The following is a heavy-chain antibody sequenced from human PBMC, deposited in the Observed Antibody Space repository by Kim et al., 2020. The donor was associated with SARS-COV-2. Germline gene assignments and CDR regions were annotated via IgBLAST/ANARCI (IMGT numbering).Heavy chain of an antibody. Sequence: KRRVTISGDTSKNQVSLKLSSVTAADTAVYYCARDRGAYDFWSGYGPLDYWGQGTLVTVSS. J-gene: IGHJ4*02. D-gene: IGHD3-3*01. V-gene: IGHV4-39*07. CDR3: ARDRGAYDFWSGYGPLDY.